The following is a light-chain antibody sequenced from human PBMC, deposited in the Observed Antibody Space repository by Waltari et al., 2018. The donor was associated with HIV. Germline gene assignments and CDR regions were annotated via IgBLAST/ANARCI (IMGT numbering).Light chain of an antibody. J-gene: IGLJ2*01. CDR2: EVT. V-gene: IGLV2-8*01. Sequence: QSALTQPPSASGSPGQSVTISCTGTSSDVGVYNYISWYQQHPGKAPKLMIFEVTKRPSGVPDRFSGAKSGNTASLTVSGLQAEDEAVYYCGSYAGSDVVFGGGTKLTVL. CDR1: SSDVGVYNY. CDR3: GSYAGSDVV.